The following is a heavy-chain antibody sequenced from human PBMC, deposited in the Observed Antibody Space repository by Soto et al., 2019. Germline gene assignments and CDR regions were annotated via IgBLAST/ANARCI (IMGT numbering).Heavy chain of an antibody. CDR1: GGSFSGYY. CDR3: ARGRGTGSGYDYRYYYYGMDV. D-gene: IGHD5-12*01. J-gene: IGHJ6*02. Sequence: QVQLQQWGAGLLKPSETLSLTCAVYGGSFSGYYWSWIRQPPGKGLEWIGEINHRGSTNYNPSLKSRVTISVDTSKNQFSLKLSSVTAADTAVYYCARGRGTGSGYDYRYYYYGMDVWGQGTTVTVSS. V-gene: IGHV4-34*01. CDR2: INHRGST.